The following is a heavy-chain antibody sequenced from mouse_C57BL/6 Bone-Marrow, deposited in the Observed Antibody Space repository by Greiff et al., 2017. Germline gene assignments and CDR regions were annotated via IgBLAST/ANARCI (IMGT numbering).Heavy chain of an antibody. J-gene: IGHJ3*01. Sequence: QVQLQQPGAELVKPGASVKLSCKASGYTFTSYWMHWVKQRPGRGLEWIGRIDPNSGGTKYNEKFKSKATLTVDKPSSTAYMQLSSLTSEDSAVYYGARSDYGSSYLTWFAYWGQGTLVTVSA. CDR2: IDPNSGGT. D-gene: IGHD1-1*01. V-gene: IGHV1-72*01. CDR3: ARSDYGSSYLTWFAY. CDR1: GYTFTSYW.